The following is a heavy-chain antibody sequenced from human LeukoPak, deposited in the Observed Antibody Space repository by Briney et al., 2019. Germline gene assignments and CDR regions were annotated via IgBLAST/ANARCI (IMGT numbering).Heavy chain of an antibody. CDR2: LNPSGGGT. CDR1: VYTHPTYY. V-gene: IGHV1-46*01. D-gene: IGHD5-24*01. CDR3: AREFDGYNLL. J-gene: IGHJ4*02. Sequence: ASVNVSCKASVYTHPTYYIHGVRQARARGLEWMGLLNPSGGGTRYAQKFQGRVNMTRDTSMSTVYMEVSSLRSEDTAVYYCAREFDGYNLLWGQGTLVSVSS.